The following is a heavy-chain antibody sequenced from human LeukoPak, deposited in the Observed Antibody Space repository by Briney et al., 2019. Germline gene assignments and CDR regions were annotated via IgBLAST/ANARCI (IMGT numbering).Heavy chain of an antibody. CDR2: ISGSGGTT. D-gene: IGHD2/OR15-2a*01. CDR1: GFTFSSYA. CDR3: AKRGNAISFFDP. V-gene: IGHV3-23*01. J-gene: IGHJ5*02. Sequence: PGGSLRLSCSASGFTFSSYAMTWVRQAPGTGLEWVSGISGSGGTTYYADSVKGRFTISRDNSKNTLYLEMNNLRAEDTALYYCAKRGNAISFFDPWGQGTLVTVSS.